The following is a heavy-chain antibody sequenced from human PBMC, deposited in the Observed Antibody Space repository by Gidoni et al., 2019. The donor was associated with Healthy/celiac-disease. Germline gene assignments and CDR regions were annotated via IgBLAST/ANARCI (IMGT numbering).Heavy chain of an antibody. V-gene: IGHV1-69*01. CDR2: IIPIFGTA. CDR1: GGTFSSYA. CDR3: ARESHYGSGSLYYYYYMDV. Sequence: SSVKVSCKASGGTFSSYAISWVRQAPGQGLEWMGGIIPIFGTANYAQKFQGRVTITADESTSTAYMELSSLRSEDTAVYYCARESHYGSGSLYYYYYMDVWGKGTTVTVSS. D-gene: IGHD3-10*01. J-gene: IGHJ6*03.